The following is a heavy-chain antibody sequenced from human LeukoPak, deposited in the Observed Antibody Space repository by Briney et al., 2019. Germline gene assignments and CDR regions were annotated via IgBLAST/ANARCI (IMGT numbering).Heavy chain of an antibody. CDR3: ARERCVDIVVVPAAKCAFDI. V-gene: IGHV3-11*01. J-gene: IGHJ3*02. CDR2: ISSSGSTI. D-gene: IGHD2-2*01. Sequence: GGSLRLSCAASGFTFSDYYMSWIRQAPGKGLEWVSYISSSGSTIYYADSVKGRFTISRDNAKNSLYLQMNSLRAEDTAVYYCARERCVDIVVVPAAKCAFDIWGQGTMVTVSS. CDR1: GFTFSDYY.